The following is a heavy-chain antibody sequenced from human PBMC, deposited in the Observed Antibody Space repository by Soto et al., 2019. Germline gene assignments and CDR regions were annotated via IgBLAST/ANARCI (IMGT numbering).Heavy chain of an antibody. V-gene: IGHV5-10-1*01. D-gene: IGHD6-6*01. Sequence: PGESLTLSCKGSGYSFTSYWISWVRQMPGKGLEWMGRIDPSDSYTNYSPSFQGHVTISADKSISTAYLQWSSLKASDTAMYYCASHRIAARESTSYYYYGMDVWGQGTTVTVS. CDR1: GYSFTSYW. CDR2: IDPSDSYT. CDR3: ASHRIAARESTSYYYYGMDV. J-gene: IGHJ6*02.